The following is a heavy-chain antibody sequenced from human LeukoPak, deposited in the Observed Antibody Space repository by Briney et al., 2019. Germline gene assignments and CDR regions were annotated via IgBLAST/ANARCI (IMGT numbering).Heavy chain of an antibody. J-gene: IGHJ4*02. D-gene: IGHD5-18*01. V-gene: IGHV4-34*01. CDR2: INHSGST. CDR3: ARGKRGYSYANDY. CDR1: GGSFSGYY. Sequence: SETLSLTYAVYGGSFSGYYWSWIRQPPGKGLEWIGEINHSGSTNYNPSLKSRVTISVDTSKNQFSLKLSSVTAADTAVYYCARGKRGYSYANDYWGQGTLVTVSS.